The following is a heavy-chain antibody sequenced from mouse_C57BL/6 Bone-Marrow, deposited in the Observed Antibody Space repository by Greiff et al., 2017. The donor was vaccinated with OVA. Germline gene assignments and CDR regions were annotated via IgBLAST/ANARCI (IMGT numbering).Heavy chain of an antibody. D-gene: IGHD1-1*01. CDR1: GYTFTSYG. Sequence: VKLQESGAELARPGASVKLSCKASGYTFTSYGISWVKQRTGQGLEWIGEIYPRSGNTYYNEKFKGKATLTADKSSSTAYMELRSLTSEDSAVYFCARGPTVVARDWYFDVWGTGTTVTVSS. J-gene: IGHJ1*03. CDR2: IYPRSGNT. V-gene: IGHV1-81*01. CDR3: ARGPTVVARDWYFDV.